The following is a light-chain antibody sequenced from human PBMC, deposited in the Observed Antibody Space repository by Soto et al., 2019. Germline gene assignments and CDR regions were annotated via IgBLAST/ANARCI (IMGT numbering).Light chain of an antibody. CDR3: SSYASDTTVI. Sequence: QSALTQPASVSGSPGQSITISCTGTSSDVGGYDYVSWYQQHPGNAPKLVINEVSNRPSGVSNRFSGSKSGNTASLTISGLQAEDADDYYCSSYASDTTVIFGGGTKLTVL. J-gene: IGLJ2*01. CDR1: SSDVGGYDY. V-gene: IGLV2-14*01. CDR2: EVS.